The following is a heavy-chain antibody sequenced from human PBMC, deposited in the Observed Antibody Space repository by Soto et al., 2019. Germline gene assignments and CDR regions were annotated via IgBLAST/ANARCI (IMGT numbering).Heavy chain of an antibody. J-gene: IGHJ6*02. Sequence: QVQLQESGPGLVKPSGTLSLTCAVSGGSITSSNWWSWVRQPPGKGLEWIGEIYHSGSTNYNTSLKSRVTISVDKSKNQFSLKLSSVTAADTAVYYCVRWGRFYDILTGPRSYYYGMDVWGQGTTVTVSS. CDR1: GGSITSSNW. D-gene: IGHD3-9*01. V-gene: IGHV4-4*02. CDR2: IYHSGST. CDR3: VRWGRFYDILTGPRSYYYGMDV.